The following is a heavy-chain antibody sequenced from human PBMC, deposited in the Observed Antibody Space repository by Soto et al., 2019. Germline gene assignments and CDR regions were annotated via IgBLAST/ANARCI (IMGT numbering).Heavy chain of an antibody. Sequence: SETLSLTCSVSGGSISSYYWSWIRQPPGKGLEWIAYIYYSGSTSYNPSLKSRVSISLDTSKNQFSLKLSSVTAADTAVYYCARAHGSGWGAFDIWGQGTMVTVS. V-gene: IGHV4-59*01. CDR1: GGSISSYY. D-gene: IGHD3-10*01. CDR2: IYYSGST. J-gene: IGHJ3*02. CDR3: ARAHGSGWGAFDI.